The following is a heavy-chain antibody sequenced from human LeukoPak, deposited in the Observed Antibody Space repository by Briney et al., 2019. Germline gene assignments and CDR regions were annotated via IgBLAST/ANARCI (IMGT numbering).Heavy chain of an antibody. D-gene: IGHD6-19*01. Sequence: GGSLRLSCAASGFTFSNFATSWVRQAPGKGLEWVAAISGGGDSTNYADSVKGRVTISRDNSKNTLYLQMNSLRAEDTAVYYCARGYNSGWYYFDYWGQGTLVTVSS. V-gene: IGHV3-23*01. J-gene: IGHJ4*02. CDR2: ISGGGDST. CDR1: GFTFSNFA. CDR3: ARGYNSGWYYFDY.